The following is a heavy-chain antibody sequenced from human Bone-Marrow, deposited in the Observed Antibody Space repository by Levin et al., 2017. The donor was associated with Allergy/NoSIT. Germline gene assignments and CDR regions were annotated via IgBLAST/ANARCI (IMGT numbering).Heavy chain of an antibody. CDR3: AAGGNDYGDYGLHY. D-gene: IGHD4-17*01. V-gene: IGHV3-30*02. J-gene: IGHJ4*02. CDR1: GFTFRNYG. Sequence: PGGSLRLSCVASGFTFRNYGMHWVRQTPDKGLEWVAFISYAASYTKYADSVRGRFVISRDDSQNTLYLQMNDLRAEDTAVFYCAAGGNDYGDYGLHYWGQGILVSVSS. CDR2: ISYAASYT.